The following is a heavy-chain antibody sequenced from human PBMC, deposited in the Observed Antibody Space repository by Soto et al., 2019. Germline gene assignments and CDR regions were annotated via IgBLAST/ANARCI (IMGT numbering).Heavy chain of an antibody. CDR1: GYTFTTNG. CDR2: INPSGGST. J-gene: IGHJ5*02. CDR3: ARDMNRGIIISGWFDP. D-gene: IGHD3-10*01. V-gene: IGHV1-46*01. Sequence: GAPVKVSSKDSGYTFTTNGFCWVRQSPRQGLEWMGIINPSGGSTSYVQKFQGRVTMTRDTSTSTVYMELSSLRSEDTAVYYCARDMNRGIIISGWFDPWGQGTLVSVPS.